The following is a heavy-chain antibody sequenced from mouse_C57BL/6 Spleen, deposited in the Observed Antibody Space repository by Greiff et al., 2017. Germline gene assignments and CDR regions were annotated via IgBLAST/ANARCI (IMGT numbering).Heavy chain of an antibody. CDR3: AITGPDYFDY. CDR1: GFSFTSYG. V-gene: IGHV2-5*01. J-gene: IGHJ2*01. CDR2: IWRGGST. Sequence: QVQLQQSGPGLVQPSQCLSITCTASGFSFTSYGVHWVRQSPGKGLEWLGVIWRGGSTDYNAAFMSRLTITKDNSKSQVFFKMNSLQADDTAIYYWAITGPDYFDYWGQGTTLTVSS. D-gene: IGHD4-1*01.